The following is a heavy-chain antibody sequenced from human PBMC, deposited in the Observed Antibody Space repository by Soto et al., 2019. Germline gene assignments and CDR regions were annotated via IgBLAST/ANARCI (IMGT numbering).Heavy chain of an antibody. D-gene: IGHD5-18*01. J-gene: IGHJ6*02. CDR1: GYTFTSYA. CDR2: INAGNGNT. Sequence: GASVXVSFKASGYTFTSYAMHWVRQAPGQRLEWMGWINAGNGNTKYSQKFQGRVTITRDASASTAYMELSSLRSEDTAVYYCAKEKKLWFGEDYYYGMDVWGQGTTVTVSS. CDR3: AKEKKLWFGEDYYYGMDV. V-gene: IGHV1-3*01.